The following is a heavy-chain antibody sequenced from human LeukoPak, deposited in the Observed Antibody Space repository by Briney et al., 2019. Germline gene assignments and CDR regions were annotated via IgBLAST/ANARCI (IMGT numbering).Heavy chain of an antibody. CDR2: ISGSGGST. CDR1: GFTFSSYA. Sequence: GGSLRLSCAASGFTFSSYAMSWVRQAPGKGLEWVSAISGSGGSTYYADSVKGRFTISRDNSKNTLYLQMNSLRAEDTAVCYCAKDEFGELSSDAFDIWGQGTMVTVSS. CDR3: AKDEFGELSSDAFDI. V-gene: IGHV3-23*01. J-gene: IGHJ3*02. D-gene: IGHD3-10*01.